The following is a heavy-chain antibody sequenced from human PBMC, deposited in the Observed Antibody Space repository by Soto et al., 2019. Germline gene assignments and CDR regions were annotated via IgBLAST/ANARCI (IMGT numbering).Heavy chain of an antibody. Sequence: PGGSLRLSCAASGFTFSSYAMSWVRQAPGKGLEWVSAISGSGGSTYYADSVKGRFTISRDNSKNTLYLQMNSLRAEDTAVYYCAKDGAWARELELRSPYFDYWGHGTVVTVSS. CDR2: ISGSGGST. D-gene: IGHD1-7*01. J-gene: IGHJ4*01. CDR1: GFTFSSYA. CDR3: AKDGAWARELELRSPYFDY. V-gene: IGHV3-23*01.